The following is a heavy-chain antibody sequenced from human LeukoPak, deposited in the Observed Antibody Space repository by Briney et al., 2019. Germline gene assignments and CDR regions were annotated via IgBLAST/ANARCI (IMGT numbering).Heavy chain of an antibody. CDR1: GFTVSGNY. V-gene: IGHV3-66*01. D-gene: IGHD6-13*01. J-gene: IGHJ4*02. Sequence: GGSVRLSCAASGFTVSGNYMSWVRQAPGKGLEGVSVIYSGCSSYYADSVKGRFTISRDNSKNTLYLQMNSLRAEDTAVYYCATGYSSSYDYWGQGTLVTVSS. CDR3: ATGYSSSYDY. CDR2: IYSGCSS.